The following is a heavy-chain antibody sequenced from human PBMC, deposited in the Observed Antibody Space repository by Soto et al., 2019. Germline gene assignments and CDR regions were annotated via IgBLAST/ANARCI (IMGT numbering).Heavy chain of an antibody. Sequence: QVQLVQSGAEVKKPGSSVKVSCKASGGTFSSYTISWVRQAPGQGLEWMGRIIPILGIANYAQKFQGRVTITADKSTSTAYMELSGLRSEDTAVYYCATRITMVRGDAYWGQGTLVTVSS. CDR1: GGTFSSYT. J-gene: IGHJ4*02. D-gene: IGHD3-10*01. V-gene: IGHV1-69*02. CDR2: IIPILGIA. CDR3: ATRITMVRGDAY.